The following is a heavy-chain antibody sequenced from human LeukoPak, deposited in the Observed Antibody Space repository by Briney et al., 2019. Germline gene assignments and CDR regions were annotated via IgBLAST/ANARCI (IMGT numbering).Heavy chain of an antibody. Sequence: PGGSLRLSCAASGFTFSTYAMSWVRQAPRKGLEWVSTIGGSGISTYYADSVKGRFTISRDTSKNTLFLQMDSLRAEDTAVYYCARDLSPVVRASPMGYWGQGTPVTVSS. D-gene: IGHD3-10*01. CDR2: IGGSGIST. V-gene: IGHV3-23*01. CDR1: GFTFSTYA. J-gene: IGHJ4*02. CDR3: ARDLSPVVRASPMGY.